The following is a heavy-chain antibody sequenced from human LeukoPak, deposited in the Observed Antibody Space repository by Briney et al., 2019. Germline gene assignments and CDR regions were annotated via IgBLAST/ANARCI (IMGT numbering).Heavy chain of an antibody. Sequence: QPGGSLRLSCAASGFTFDDYAMHWVRQAPGKGLEWVSRINSDGSSTSYADSVKGRFTISRDNAKNTLYLQMNSLRAEDTAVYYCARGGSLLRNAFDIWGQGTMVTVSS. CDR1: GFTFDDYA. CDR2: INSDGSST. D-gene: IGHD2-15*01. J-gene: IGHJ3*02. CDR3: ARGGSLLRNAFDI. V-gene: IGHV3-74*01.